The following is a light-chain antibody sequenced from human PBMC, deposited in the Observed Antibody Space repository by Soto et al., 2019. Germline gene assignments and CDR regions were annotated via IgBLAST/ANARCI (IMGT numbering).Light chain of an antibody. Sequence: DIQMTQSPSTLSGSVGDVVTITCRASQSISSWLAWYQQKPGKAPKLLIYDASSLESGVPSRFSGSGFGTDFTLTISSLQPEDSAIYYCQQADTFPITFGQGTRLEIK. V-gene: IGKV1-5*01. J-gene: IGKJ5*01. CDR1: QSISSW. CDR3: QQADTFPIT. CDR2: DAS.